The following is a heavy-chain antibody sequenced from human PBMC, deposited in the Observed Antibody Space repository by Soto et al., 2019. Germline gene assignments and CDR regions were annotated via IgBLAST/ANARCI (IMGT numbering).Heavy chain of an antibody. CDR3: AIAAAGMSSRFDP. D-gene: IGHD6-13*01. CDR2: ITPFNGNT. Sequence: ASVKVSCKASGYTFTYRYLHWVRQAPGQALEWMGWITPFNGNTNYAQKFQDRVTITRDRSMSTAYMELSSLRPEDTAMYYCAIAAAGMSSRFDPWGQGTLVTVSS. V-gene: IGHV1-45*02. J-gene: IGHJ5*02. CDR1: GYTFTYRY.